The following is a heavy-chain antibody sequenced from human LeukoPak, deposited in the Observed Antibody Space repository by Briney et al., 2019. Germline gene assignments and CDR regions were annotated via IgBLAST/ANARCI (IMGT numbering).Heavy chain of an antibody. CDR3: ARDTPINNHYYHPTILRAGIYGMDV. CDR1: GYTLTELS. Sequence: GASVKVSCKVSGYTLTELSMHWVRQAPGKGLEWMGGFDPEDGETIYAQKFQGRVTITADESTSTAYMELSSLRSEDTAVYYCARDTPINNHYYHPTILRAGIYGMDVWGQGTTVTVSS. J-gene: IGHJ6*02. D-gene: IGHD1-14*01. V-gene: IGHV1-24*01. CDR2: FDPEDGET.